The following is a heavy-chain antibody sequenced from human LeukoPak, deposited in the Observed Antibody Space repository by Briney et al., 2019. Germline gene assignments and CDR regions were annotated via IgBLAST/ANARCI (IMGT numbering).Heavy chain of an antibody. CDR3: AIHGDSSWYRVWFDP. Sequence: SETLSHTCAVSGGSFSGYFWSWIRQPPGKGLECMGEINHGGSTNYSPSLKSRVTISVDASKDRMSLKLNLVTAEDTTVYYCAIHGDSSWYRVWFDPWGQGTLVTVSS. CDR1: GGSFSGYF. CDR2: INHGGST. D-gene: IGHD6-13*01. V-gene: IGHV4-34*01. J-gene: IGHJ5*02.